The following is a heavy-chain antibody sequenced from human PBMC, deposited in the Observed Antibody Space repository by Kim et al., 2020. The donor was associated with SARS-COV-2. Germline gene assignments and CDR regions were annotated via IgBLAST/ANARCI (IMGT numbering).Heavy chain of an antibody. D-gene: IGHD6-13*01. Sequence: GGSLRLSCEASGFTLTNYWMNWVRQAPGKGLVWVSRSNSDGSVTHYADSVKGRFTISRDNAKNTLFLQLNSLGVEDTAIYYCARGSFQQGFDPWGQGTLVAVSS. V-gene: IGHV3-74*01. CDR1: GFTLTNYW. CDR2: SNSDGSVT. J-gene: IGHJ5*02. CDR3: ARGSFQQGFDP.